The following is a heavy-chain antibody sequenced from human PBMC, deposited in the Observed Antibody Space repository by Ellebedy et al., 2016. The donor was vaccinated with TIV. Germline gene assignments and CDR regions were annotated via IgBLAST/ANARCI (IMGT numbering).Heavy chain of an antibody. J-gene: IGHJ6*02. CDR1: GFTFSNYW. D-gene: IGHD3-3*01. CDR2: VKEDGSEK. Sequence: PGGSLRLSCAASGFTFSNYWMNRVRQAPGKGLEWVANVKEDGSEKYYVDSVKGRFTISRDNAKNSLYLQMNSLRAEDTAVYYCARQISKYDIWSGYLDAMDVWGQGTTVTVSS. CDR3: ARQISKYDIWSGYLDAMDV. V-gene: IGHV3-7*01.